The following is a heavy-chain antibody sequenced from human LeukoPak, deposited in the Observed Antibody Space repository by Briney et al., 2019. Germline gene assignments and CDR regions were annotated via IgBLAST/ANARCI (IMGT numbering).Heavy chain of an antibody. Sequence: GGSLRLSCAASGFTFSSYSMNWVHQAPGKWLECVSSISSSSSYIYYADSVKGRFIISRANANNLLYLQMNSLRSEDTAVYYCARAPGLRWGQGTLVTVSS. CDR3: ARAPGLR. J-gene: IGHJ4*02. D-gene: IGHD3/OR15-3a*01. CDR2: ISSSSSYI. CDR1: GFTFSSYS. V-gene: IGHV3-21*01.